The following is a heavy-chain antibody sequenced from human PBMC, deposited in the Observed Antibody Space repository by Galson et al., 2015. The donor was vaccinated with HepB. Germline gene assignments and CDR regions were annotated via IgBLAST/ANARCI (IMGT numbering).Heavy chain of an antibody. J-gene: IGHJ5*02. D-gene: IGHD1-26*01. V-gene: IGHV1-18*01. CDR1: GYTFSSYS. CDR3: ARGAFVEVINSIQKNWFGP. Sequence: QSGAEVKKPGASVKVSCKASGYTFSSYSITWVRQAPGQGLEWMGWINTYNRKTDHARKFQGRVTMTTDTSTSTAFMELRSLRSDDTAVYYCARGAFVEVINSIQKNWFGPWGQGTLVTVAS. CDR2: INTYNRKT.